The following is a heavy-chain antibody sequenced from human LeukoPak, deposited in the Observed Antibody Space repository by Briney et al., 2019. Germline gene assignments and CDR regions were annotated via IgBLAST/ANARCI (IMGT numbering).Heavy chain of an antibody. CDR1: GFTVSKNY. D-gene: IGHD3-10*01. CDR2: ITSAGAT. Sequence: GGSLRLSCTASGFTVSKNYMTWVRQAPGKGLDCVSVITSAGATYYADSVKGRFIISRDNSQNTLYLQMNSLRAEDTAVYYCASRGSPGYYYGMDVWGQGTTVTVSS. J-gene: IGHJ6*02. V-gene: IGHV3-66*01. CDR3: ASRGSPGYYYGMDV.